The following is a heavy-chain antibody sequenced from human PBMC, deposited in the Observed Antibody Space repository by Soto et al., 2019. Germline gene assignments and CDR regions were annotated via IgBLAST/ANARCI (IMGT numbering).Heavy chain of an antibody. J-gene: IGHJ4*02. D-gene: IGHD5-12*01. Sequence: SETLSLTCAVYGGSFSGYYWSWIRQPPGKGLEWIGEINHSGSTNYNPSLKTRVTISLDKSKSQFSLKLNSVTAADSAVYFCARLEGLATISYYFDFWGPGALVTVSS. CDR2: INHSGST. CDR3: ARLEGLATISYYFDF. V-gene: IGHV4-34*01. CDR1: GGSFSGYY.